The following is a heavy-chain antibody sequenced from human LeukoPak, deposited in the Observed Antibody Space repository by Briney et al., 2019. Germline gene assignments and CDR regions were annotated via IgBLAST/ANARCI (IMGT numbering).Heavy chain of an antibody. CDR1: GFTFSSYW. Sequence: PGGSLRLSCAASGFTFSSYWMSWVRQAPGKGLEWVANIKDDGLEKFYMDSVKGRFTISRDNAKNSLYLQMNSLRDGDTAVYYCARHDYGGNSGDYWGQGTLVTVSS. D-gene: IGHD4-23*01. CDR2: IKDDGLEK. CDR3: ARHDYGGNSGDY. J-gene: IGHJ4*02. V-gene: IGHV3-7*02.